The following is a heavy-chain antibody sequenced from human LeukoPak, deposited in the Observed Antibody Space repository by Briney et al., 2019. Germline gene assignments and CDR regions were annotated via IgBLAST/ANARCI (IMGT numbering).Heavy chain of an antibody. Sequence: GESLRISCKGSGYDFSTHWISWVRQVSGKGLEWMGRIDPSASYINYSPSFQGHVSISADKSIDTVYLQWNSLKASDTAMCYCARRVGNYANFDYWGQGTLVIVSS. CDR1: GYDFSTHW. J-gene: IGHJ4*02. CDR3: ARRVGNYANFDY. CDR2: IDPSASYI. D-gene: IGHD1-26*01. V-gene: IGHV5-10-1*01.